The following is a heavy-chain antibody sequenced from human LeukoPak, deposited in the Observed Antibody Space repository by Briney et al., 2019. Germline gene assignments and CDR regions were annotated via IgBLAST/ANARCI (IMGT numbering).Heavy chain of an antibody. V-gene: IGHV1-46*01. CDR1: GYTFTSYY. D-gene: IGHD3-10*01. CDR3: ARGHYGSGSYSYYYGMDV. J-gene: IGHJ6*02. CDR2: INPSGGGT. Sequence: GASVKVSCKASGYTFTSYYMHWVRQAPGQGLEWMGIINPSGGGTSYAQKFQGRVTMTRDTSTSTVYMELSSLRSEDTAVYYCARGHYGSGSYSYYYGMDVWGQGTTVTVSS.